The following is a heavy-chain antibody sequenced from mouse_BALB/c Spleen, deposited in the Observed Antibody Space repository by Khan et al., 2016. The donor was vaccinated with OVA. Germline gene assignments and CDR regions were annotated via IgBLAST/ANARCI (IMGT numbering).Heavy chain of an antibody. CDR3: SREEGGNSFAY. J-gene: IGHJ3*01. CDR1: GYTFTDFT. D-gene: IGHD2-12*01. V-gene: IGHV1S137*01. Sequence: QVQLKQSGAELVRPGVSVKISCKGSGYTFTDFTMHWVKQSHALSLEWIGVISTYYGHATYNQKFKDKATMTVDKSSSTAYMELARLTSEDSAIYYWSREEGGNSFAYWGQGTMVTVSA. CDR2: ISTYYGHA.